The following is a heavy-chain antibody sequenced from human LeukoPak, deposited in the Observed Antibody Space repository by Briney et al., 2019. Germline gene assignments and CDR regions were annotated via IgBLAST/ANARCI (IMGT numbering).Heavy chain of an antibody. Sequence: SETLSLTCTVSGGSISSYYWSWIRQPPGKGLGWIGYIYYSGSTNYNPSLKSRVTISVDTSKNQFSLKLSSVTAADTAVYYCARFKEYGMDVWGQGTTVTVPS. J-gene: IGHJ6*02. CDR2: IYYSGST. V-gene: IGHV4-59*01. CDR3: ARFKEYGMDV. CDR1: GGSISSYY.